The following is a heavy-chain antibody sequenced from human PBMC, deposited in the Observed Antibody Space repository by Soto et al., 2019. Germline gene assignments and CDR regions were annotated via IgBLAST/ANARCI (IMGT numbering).Heavy chain of an antibody. CDR2: IYYSGST. CDR3: ARDRDGSGSYLAY. V-gene: IGHV4-31*03. J-gene: IGHJ4*02. Sequence: SETLSLTCTVSGGSISSGGYYWSWIRQHPGKGLEWIGYIYYSGSTYYNPSLKSRVTISVDTSKNQFSLKLSSVTAADTAVYYCARDRDGSGSYLAYWGQGTLVTVSS. D-gene: IGHD3-10*01. CDR1: GGSISSGGYY.